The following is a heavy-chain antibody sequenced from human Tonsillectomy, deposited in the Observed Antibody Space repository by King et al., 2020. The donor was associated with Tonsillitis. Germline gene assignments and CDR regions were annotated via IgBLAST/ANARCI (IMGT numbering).Heavy chain of an antibody. CDR1: GFTFSSYS. Sequence: VQLVESGGGLVKPGGSLRLSCSASGFTFSSYSMNWVRLAPGRGLEWDSSMSSSSSYLYYADSVKGRFTISRDNAKNTLYLQMNSLRAEDTAVYYCARDPYGDSYFDYWGQGTLVTVSS. J-gene: IGHJ4*02. CDR2: MSSSSSYL. CDR3: ARDPYGDSYFDY. V-gene: IGHV3-21*01. D-gene: IGHD4-17*01.